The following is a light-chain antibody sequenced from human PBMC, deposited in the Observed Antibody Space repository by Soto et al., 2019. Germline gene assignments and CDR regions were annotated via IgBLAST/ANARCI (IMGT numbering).Light chain of an antibody. J-gene: IGLJ1*01. V-gene: IGLV2-14*01. CDR1: SSDVGGYNY. CDR3: SSYRSRSTLLYV. CDR2: DVS. Sequence: QSALTQPASVSGAPGQSITISCTGTSSDVGGYNYVSWYQQHPGKAPKLMIYDVSNRPSGVSNRFSGSKSGNTASLTISGLQAEDEVDYYCSSYRSRSTLLYVFGTGTKLTVL.